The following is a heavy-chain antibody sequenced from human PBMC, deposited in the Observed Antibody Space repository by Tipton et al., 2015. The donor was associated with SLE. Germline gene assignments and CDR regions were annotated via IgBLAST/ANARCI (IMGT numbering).Heavy chain of an antibody. CDR3: AKDGFLDWLPGYFDH. Sequence: SLRLSCAASGFNISNYAMSWVRQAPGKGLEWVSTITSSGGSTYYADSVKGRFTISRHNSKNTLYLQMSSLRVEDTAVYYCAKDGFLDWLPGYFDHWGQGTLVTVSS. J-gene: IGHJ4*02. CDR2: ITSSGGST. D-gene: IGHD3/OR15-3a*01. V-gene: IGHV3-23*01. CDR1: GFNISNYA.